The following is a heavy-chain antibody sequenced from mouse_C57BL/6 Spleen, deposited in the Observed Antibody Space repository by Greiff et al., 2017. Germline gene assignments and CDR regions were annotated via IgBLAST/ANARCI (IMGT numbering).Heavy chain of an antibody. Sequence: QVQLKQSGPELVKPGASVKISCKASGYAFSSSWMNWVKQRPGKGLEWIGRIYPGDGDTNYNGKFKGKATLTADKSSSTAYKQLSSLTSEDSAVYFCAREEITTAMDYWGQGTSVTVSS. CDR1: GYAFSSSW. CDR2: IYPGDGDT. D-gene: IGHD1-1*01. J-gene: IGHJ4*01. V-gene: IGHV1-82*01. CDR3: AREEITTAMDY.